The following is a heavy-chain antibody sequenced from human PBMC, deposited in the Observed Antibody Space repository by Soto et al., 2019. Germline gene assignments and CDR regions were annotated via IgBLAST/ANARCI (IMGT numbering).Heavy chain of an antibody. V-gene: IGHV3-30-3*01. D-gene: IGHD3-22*01. CDR1: GFTFSSYA. Sequence: GGSLRLSCAASGFTFSSYAMHWVRQAPGKGLEWVAVISYDGSNKYYADSVKGRFTISRDNSKNTLYLQMNSLRAEDTAVYYCARDQYYYDSSGYLGGAFDIWGQGTMVTVSS. J-gene: IGHJ3*02. CDR2: ISYDGSNK. CDR3: ARDQYYYDSSGYLGGAFDI.